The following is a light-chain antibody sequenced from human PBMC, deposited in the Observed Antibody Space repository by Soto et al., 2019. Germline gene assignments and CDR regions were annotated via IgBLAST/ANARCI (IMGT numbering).Light chain of an antibody. Sequence: DIQMTQSPSTLSASVGDRVTITCRASQTISFSLAWYQQKPGKAPKLLIYDVSTLHSGVPSRFSGSASGTEFTLTISNLESDDFATYYCQQYHRYSTFGQGTKVDIK. J-gene: IGKJ1*01. CDR3: QQYHRYST. CDR1: QTISFS. V-gene: IGKV1-5*01. CDR2: DVS.